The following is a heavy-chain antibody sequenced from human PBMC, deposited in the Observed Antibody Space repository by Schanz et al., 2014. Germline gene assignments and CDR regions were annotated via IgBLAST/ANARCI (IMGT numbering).Heavy chain of an antibody. V-gene: IGHV3-7*01. J-gene: IGHJ4*02. CDR2: IRQEGSEK. CDR1: GFTFSNYW. Sequence: EVQLVESGGGLVQPGESLRVSCAASGFTFSNYWMSWVRQAPGKGLEWVANIRQEGSEKYYVDSVKGRFTVSRDDAKNSLYLQMNSLRVEYTAVYYCARSEMDRGVIWGYWGQGTLVTVSS. D-gene: IGHD3-10*01. CDR3: ARSEMDRGVIWGY.